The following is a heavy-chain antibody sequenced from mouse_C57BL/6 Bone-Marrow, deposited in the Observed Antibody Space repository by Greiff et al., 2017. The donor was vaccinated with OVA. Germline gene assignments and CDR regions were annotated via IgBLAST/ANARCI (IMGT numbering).Heavy chain of an antibody. CDR2: INYDGSST. J-gene: IGHJ1*03. CDR3: ARGGAYYSNYVGWYFDV. V-gene: IGHV5-16*01. Sequence: DVKLVESEGGLVQPGSSMKLSCTASGFTFSDYYMAWVRQVPEKGLEWVANINYDGSSTYYLDSLKSRFIISRDNAKNILYLQMSSLKSEDTATYYCARGGAYYSNYVGWYFDVWGTGTTVTVSS. D-gene: IGHD2-5*01. CDR1: GFTFSDYY.